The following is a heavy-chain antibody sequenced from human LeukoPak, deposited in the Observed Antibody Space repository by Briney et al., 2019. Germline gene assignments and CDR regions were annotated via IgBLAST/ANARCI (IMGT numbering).Heavy chain of an antibody. J-gene: IGHJ3*02. CDR2: ISSSSSTI. CDR1: GFTFSSYS. V-gene: IGHV3-48*02. Sequence: GGSLRLSCAASGFTFSSYSMNWVRQAPGKGLEWVSYISSSSSTIYYADSVKGRFTISRDNAKNSLYLQMNSLRDEDTAVYYCARGMSGSYPDAFDIWGQGTMVTVSS. CDR3: ARGMSGSYPDAFDI. D-gene: IGHD1-26*01.